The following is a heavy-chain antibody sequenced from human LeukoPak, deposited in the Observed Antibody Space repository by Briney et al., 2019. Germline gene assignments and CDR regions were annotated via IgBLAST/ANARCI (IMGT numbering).Heavy chain of an antibody. CDR1: GFTFDDYG. V-gene: IGHV3-20*04. CDR3: ARDKVVGRTNFDY. CDR2: INWNGGST. D-gene: IGHD1-26*01. Sequence: PGGSLRLSCAASGFTFDDYGMTWVRQAPGKGLEWVSGINWNGGSTSYADSVKGRFTISRDNAKNSLYLQMNSLRAEDTAVYYCARDKVVGRTNFDYWGQGTLVTVSS. J-gene: IGHJ4*02.